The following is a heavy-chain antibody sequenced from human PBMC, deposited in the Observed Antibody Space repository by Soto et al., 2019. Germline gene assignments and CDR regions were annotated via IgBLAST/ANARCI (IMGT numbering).Heavy chain of an antibody. Sequence: SQTLSLPCAISGDSVSSNSAAWNWIRQSPSRGLEWLGRTYYRSKWYNDYAVSVKSRITINPDTSKNQFSLQLNSVTPEDTAVYYCARVVLGCSSTSCPQDVWGQGTTVTVSS. CDR1: GDSVSSNSAA. J-gene: IGHJ6*02. CDR2: TYYRSKWYN. V-gene: IGHV6-1*01. CDR3: ARVVLGCSSTSCPQDV. D-gene: IGHD2-2*01.